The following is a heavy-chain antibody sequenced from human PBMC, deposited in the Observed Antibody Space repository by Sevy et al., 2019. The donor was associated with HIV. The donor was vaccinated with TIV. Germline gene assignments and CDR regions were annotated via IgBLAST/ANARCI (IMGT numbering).Heavy chain of an antibody. Sequence: GGSLRLSCAASGFTFSSHSMSWVLQAPGKALEWVSSLSSSSTYIFHADSVKGRFTISRDNAKNSLYLQMNSLRAEDTAVYYCARSYYDASGYSTFDYWGQGTLVTVSS. V-gene: IGHV3-21*01. D-gene: IGHD3-22*01. CDR2: LSSSSTYI. CDR1: GFTFSSHS. J-gene: IGHJ4*02. CDR3: ARSYYDASGYSTFDY.